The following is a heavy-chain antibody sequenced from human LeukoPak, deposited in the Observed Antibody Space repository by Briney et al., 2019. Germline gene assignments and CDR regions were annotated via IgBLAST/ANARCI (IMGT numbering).Heavy chain of an antibody. J-gene: IGHJ1*01. CDR2: ISYDERNE. CDR1: GFTFSNYG. V-gene: IGHV3-30*03. CDR3: VRERQPAALEYFHH. Sequence: GGSLRLSCAASGFTFSNYGMHWFRQAPGKGLEWVAVISYDERNEYYADSVKGRFTISRDNSKNTLYLQMNSLRAEDTAVYYCVRERQPAALEYFHHWGQGTLVTVSS. D-gene: IGHD2-2*01.